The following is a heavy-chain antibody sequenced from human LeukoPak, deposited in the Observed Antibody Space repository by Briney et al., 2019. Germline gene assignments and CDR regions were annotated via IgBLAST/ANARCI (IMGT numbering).Heavy chain of an antibody. J-gene: IGHJ2*01. CDR2: IYYSGSA. D-gene: IGHD6-19*01. V-gene: IGHV4-30-4*01. CDR1: GGSISSGDYF. Sequence: SETLSLTCTVSGGSISSGDYFWSWLRQPPGTGLEWIGYIYYSGSAYYSPSLRSRFTISVDTSENQFSLKLSSVTATDTAVYYCARAEVTAGTKYFDLWGRGTLVTVSS. CDR3: ARAEVTAGTKYFDL.